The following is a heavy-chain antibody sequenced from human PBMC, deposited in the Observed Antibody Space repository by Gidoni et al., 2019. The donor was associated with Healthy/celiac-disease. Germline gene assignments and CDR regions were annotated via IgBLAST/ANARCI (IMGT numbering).Heavy chain of an antibody. Sequence: QVQLVESGGGVVQPGGSLRLSCAASGSPFSSYGMHWVRQAQGKGLEWVAFIRYDRSNKYYADSVKGRFTISRDNSKNTLYLQMNSLRAEDTAVYYCAKSVFGGVLSFFDYWGQGTLVTVSS. CDR3: AKSVFGGVLSFFDY. D-gene: IGHD3-16*01. V-gene: IGHV3-30*02. CDR2: IRYDRSNK. CDR1: GSPFSSYG. J-gene: IGHJ4*02.